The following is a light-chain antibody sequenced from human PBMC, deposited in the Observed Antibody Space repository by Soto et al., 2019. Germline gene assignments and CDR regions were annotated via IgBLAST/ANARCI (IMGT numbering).Light chain of an antibody. CDR1: KIGSKS. J-gene: IGLJ2*01. V-gene: IGLV3-21*02. CDR2: DDS. Sequence: SYELTQPPSVSVAPGQTARITCGGNKIGSKSVHWYQQKPGQAPVLVVYDDSDRPSGIPERFSGSNSGNTATLTISRVEAGDEADYYCQVWDSSSDHVVFGGGTKLTV. CDR3: QVWDSSSDHVV.